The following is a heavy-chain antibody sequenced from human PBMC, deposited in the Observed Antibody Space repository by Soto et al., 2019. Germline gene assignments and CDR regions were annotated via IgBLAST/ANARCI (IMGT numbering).Heavy chain of an antibody. CDR1: GFTFTHYW. CDR3: ASNRGWEMLDY. Sequence: EVQLVESGGALVQPGGSLRLSCATSGFTFTHYWMKWVRQAPGKGLEWMANINIERTEKYYGDSVKGRFTISRDNATSSLYLQMDSLRDEDMAVYYCASNRGWEMLDYWGQGTVVSVSS. D-gene: IGHD6-19*01. J-gene: IGHJ4*02. CDR2: INIERTEK. V-gene: IGHV3-7*01.